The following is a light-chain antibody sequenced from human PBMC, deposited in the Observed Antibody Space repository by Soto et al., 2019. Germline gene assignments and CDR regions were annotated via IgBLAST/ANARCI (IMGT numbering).Light chain of an antibody. Sequence: QTVVTQSPSASASLGASVKLTCTLNSGHNSYAIAWHQQQPEKGPRYLMKLNSDGSHNKGDGIPDRFSGSSSGAERYLTISSLQSEDEADYYCQTWGTGIQVFGGGTKLTVL. CDR2: LNSDGSH. CDR1: SGHNSYA. J-gene: IGLJ2*01. V-gene: IGLV4-69*01. CDR3: QTWGTGIQV.